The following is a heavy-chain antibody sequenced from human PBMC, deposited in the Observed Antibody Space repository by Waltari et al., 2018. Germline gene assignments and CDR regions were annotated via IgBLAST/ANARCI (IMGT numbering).Heavy chain of an antibody. Sequence: QVQLVQSGAEVKKPGSSVKFSCKASGGTFRSYAISWVRPAPGQGLEWMGRIIPIFGTANYAQKFQGRVTITADKSTSTAYMELSSLRSEDTAVYYCARLSALPAANWFDPWGQGTLVTVSS. CDR3: ARLSALPAANWFDP. D-gene: IGHD2-2*01. J-gene: IGHJ5*02. CDR1: GGTFRSYA. V-gene: IGHV1-69*13. CDR2: IIPIFGTA.